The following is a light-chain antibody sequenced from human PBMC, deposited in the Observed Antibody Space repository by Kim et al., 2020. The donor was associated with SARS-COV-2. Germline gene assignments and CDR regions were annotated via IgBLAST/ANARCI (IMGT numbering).Light chain of an antibody. CDR1: QSVSSNY. J-gene: IGKJ1*01. Sequence: PPGERAHLSCRASQSVSSNYLAWYQQKPGQAPRLLIYGASSRATGIPDRFSGSGSGTDFTLTITRLEPEDFAVYYCQQYSSSPATFGQGTKVDIK. CDR3: QQYSSSPAT. CDR2: GAS. V-gene: IGKV3-20*01.